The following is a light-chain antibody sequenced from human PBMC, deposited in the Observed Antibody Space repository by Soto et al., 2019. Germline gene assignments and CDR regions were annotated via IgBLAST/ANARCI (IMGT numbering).Light chain of an antibody. CDR3: QQYNLA. V-gene: IGKV1-5*01. CDR1: QNINNW. J-gene: IGKJ1*01. Sequence: DIQLPQSPSTLSASVGDRVTITCRASQNINNWLAWYQHKPGKAPKILIYEASTLESGVPSRFSGSGSGTEFTLTISSLQPDDFATYYCQQYNLAFGQGTKVDIK. CDR2: EAS.